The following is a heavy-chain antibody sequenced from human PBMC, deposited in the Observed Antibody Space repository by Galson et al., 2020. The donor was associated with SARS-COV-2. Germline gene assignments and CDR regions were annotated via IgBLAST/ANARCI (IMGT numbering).Heavy chain of an antibody. CDR2: ISADGSYI. D-gene: IGHD1-1*01. V-gene: IGHV3-74*01. Sequence: GESLKISCVASGFTFSKYRMHWVRHAAGKGLVWVSLISADGSYINYADSVKGRFTISRDNAKNTVYLQMNSLRAEDTAEYYCTRDFQGLGVWGKGTTVTISS. CDR1: GFTFSKYR. J-gene: IGHJ6*04. CDR3: TRDFQGLGV.